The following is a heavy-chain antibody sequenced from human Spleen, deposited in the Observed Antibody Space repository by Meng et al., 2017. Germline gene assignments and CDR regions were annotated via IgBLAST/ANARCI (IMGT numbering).Heavy chain of an antibody. V-gene: IGHV4-39*02. J-gene: IGHJ4*02. CDR1: GGSISTSGYY. CDR3: ARDPDY. CDR2: IGHSGVT. Sequence: QPQLQESGPGLVKPSEALSLTCGVSGGSISTSGYYWGWIRQPPGKGLEWIGSIGHSGVTYYTPSLRSRVTVSIDTSKNQFFLEVTSVTAADTAVYYCARDPDYWGQGTLVTVSS.